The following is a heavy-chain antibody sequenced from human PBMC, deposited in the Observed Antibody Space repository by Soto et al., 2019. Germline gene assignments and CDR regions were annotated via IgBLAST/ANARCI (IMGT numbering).Heavy chain of an antibody. Sequence: PGGSLRLSCAASGFRFSAYAMIWVRQPPGKGLEWVSAISGSGVSIAYADSVKGRFTISRDNPENTLYLQMNGLRAEDTATYYCAKETESTMEFDYWGPGTMVTVSS. V-gene: IGHV3-23*01. J-gene: IGHJ4*02. CDR3: AKETESTMEFDY. D-gene: IGHD3-10*01. CDR1: GFRFSAYA. CDR2: ISGSGVSI.